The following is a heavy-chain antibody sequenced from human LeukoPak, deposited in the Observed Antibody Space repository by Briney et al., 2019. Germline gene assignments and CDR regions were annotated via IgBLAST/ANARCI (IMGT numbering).Heavy chain of an antibody. V-gene: IGHV4-34*01. J-gene: IGHJ5*02. CDR1: GGSFSGYY. D-gene: IGHD4-17*01. CDR3: AREVTVTTLFWFDP. CDR2: INHSGST. Sequence: SETLSLTCAVYGGSFSGYYWSWIRQPPGKGLEWIGEINHSGSTNYNPSLKSRVTISVDTSKNQFSLKLSSVTAADTAVYYCAREVTVTTLFWFDPWGQGTLVTVSS.